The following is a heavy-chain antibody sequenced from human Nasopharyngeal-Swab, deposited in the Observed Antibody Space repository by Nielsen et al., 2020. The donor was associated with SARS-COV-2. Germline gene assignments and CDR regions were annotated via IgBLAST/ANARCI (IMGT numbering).Heavy chain of an antibody. J-gene: IGHJ6*03. Sequence: SVKVSCKASGGTFSSYAISWVRQATGQGLEWMGGIIPIFGTANYAQKFQGRVTITADESTSTAYMELSSLRSEDTAVYYCARGKVEYSSSSGGYYYYYMGVWGKGTTVTVSS. D-gene: IGHD6-6*01. CDR1: GGTFSSYA. V-gene: IGHV1-69*13. CDR3: ARGKVEYSSSSGGYYYYYMGV. CDR2: IIPIFGTA.